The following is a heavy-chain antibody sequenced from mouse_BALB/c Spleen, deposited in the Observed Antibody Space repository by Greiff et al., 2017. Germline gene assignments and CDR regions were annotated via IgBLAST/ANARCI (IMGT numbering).Heavy chain of an antibody. Sequence: EVQGVESGAELVKPGASVKLSCTASGFNIKDTYMHWVKQRPEQGLEWIGRIDPANGNTKYDPKFQGKATITADTSSNTAYLQLSSLTSEDTAVYYCARDSSGYAMDYWGQGTSVTVSS. V-gene: IGHV14-3*02. D-gene: IGHD3-2*01. CDR1: GFNIKDTY. CDR2: IDPANGNT. CDR3: ARDSSGYAMDY. J-gene: IGHJ4*01.